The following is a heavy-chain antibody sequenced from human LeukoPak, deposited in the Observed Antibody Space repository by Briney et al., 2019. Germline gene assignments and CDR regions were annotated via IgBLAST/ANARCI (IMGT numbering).Heavy chain of an antibody. V-gene: IGHV1-24*01. J-gene: IGHJ4*02. CDR3: ATTIDSSGYPFDY. CDR2: FDPEDGET. Sequence: ASVKVSCKVSGYTLTELSMHWVRQAPGKGLEWMGGFDPEDGETIYAQKFQGRVTMTEDTSTDTAYMELSSLRPEDTAVYYCATTIDSSGYPFDYWGQGTLVTVSS. D-gene: IGHD3-22*01. CDR1: GYTLTELS.